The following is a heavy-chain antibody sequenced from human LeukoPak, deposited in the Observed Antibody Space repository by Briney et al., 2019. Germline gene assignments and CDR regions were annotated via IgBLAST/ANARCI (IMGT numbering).Heavy chain of an antibody. V-gene: IGHV3-48*04. CDR2: ISSTGGDK. Sequence: LSGGSLRLSCAASGFTFSSYSMNWVRQAPGKGLEWISYISSTGGDKFYADPVKGRFIISRDNAMNSVYMEMNDLTAEDTAFYYCARGENGSFDRWGQGTLVIVSS. CDR3: ARGENGSFDR. CDR1: GFTFSSYS. D-gene: IGHD5-24*01. J-gene: IGHJ4*02.